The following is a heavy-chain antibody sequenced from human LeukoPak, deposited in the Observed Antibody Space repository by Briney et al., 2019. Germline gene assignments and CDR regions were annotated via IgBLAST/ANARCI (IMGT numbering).Heavy chain of an antibody. CDR1: GFTFSIYG. Sequence: PGGSLRLSCAASGFTFSIYGMTWVRQAPGKGLECVSKISDSGGTTKYADSVKGRFTISRDNFKNTLYLQMNSLRAEDTAVYYCAKNFDSGSYYPNWGQGTLVTVSS. CDR2: ISDSGGTT. D-gene: IGHD3-10*01. V-gene: IGHV3-23*01. J-gene: IGHJ4*02. CDR3: AKNFDSGSYYPN.